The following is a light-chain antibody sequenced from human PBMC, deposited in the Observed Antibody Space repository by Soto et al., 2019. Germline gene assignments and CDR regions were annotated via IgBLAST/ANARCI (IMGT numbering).Light chain of an antibody. CDR1: QSVSSSN. V-gene: IGKV3-20*01. CDR3: QQYGKSARFT. CDR2: GAS. Sequence: EIVLTQSPGTLSLSPGDRATLSCRASQSVSSSNLAWYQQKPGQAPSLLIYGASNRATGIPDRFSGGGSGTDFTLHNSRLETEDFAVYYCQQYGKSARFTFGQGTKLEIK. J-gene: IGKJ2*01.